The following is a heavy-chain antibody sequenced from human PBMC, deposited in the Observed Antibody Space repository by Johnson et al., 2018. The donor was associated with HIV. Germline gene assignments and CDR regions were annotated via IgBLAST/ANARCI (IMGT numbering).Heavy chain of an antibody. V-gene: IGHV3-11*04. CDR3: ARVSNHAFDI. CDR2: IRSSGSPI. Sequence: VQLVESGGGVMQPGKSLRLSCAASGFTFSDYYMSWIRQAPGKGLEWVSYIRSSGSPIYYEDSVKGRFTISRDNAKNSLYLQMNSLRAEDTALYYCARVSNHAFDIWGQGTMVTVSS. CDR1: GFTFSDYY. J-gene: IGHJ3*02.